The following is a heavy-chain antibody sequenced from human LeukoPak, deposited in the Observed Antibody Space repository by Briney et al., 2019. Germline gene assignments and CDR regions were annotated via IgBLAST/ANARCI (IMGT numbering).Heavy chain of an antibody. CDR3: ATGDGFGLLWFAEVFDY. J-gene: IGHJ4*02. CDR2: ISGSGGRT. V-gene: IGHV3-23*01. CDR1: GFTFTSFG. D-gene: IGHD3-10*01. Sequence: GGSLRLSCVASGFTFTSFGMNWVRQAPGKGLEWVSVISGSGGRTYYADSVKGRFTISRDNSKKTLYLQMNSLRAEDTAVYYCATGDGFGLLWFAEVFDYWGQGTLVTVSS.